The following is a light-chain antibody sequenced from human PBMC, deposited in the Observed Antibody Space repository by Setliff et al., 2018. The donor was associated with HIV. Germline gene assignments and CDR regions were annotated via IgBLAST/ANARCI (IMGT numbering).Light chain of an antibody. CDR2: EVS. Sequence: QSALTQPASVSGSPGQSITISCSGTSSDIGGYYYVSWYQQYPGRALKLILYEVSNRPSGISNRFSGSKSGNTASLTISGLQAEDDADYYCCSYTGGSTLVFGGGTKVTVL. CDR3: CSYTGGSTLV. CDR1: SSDIGGYYY. J-gene: IGLJ2*01. V-gene: IGLV2-14*03.